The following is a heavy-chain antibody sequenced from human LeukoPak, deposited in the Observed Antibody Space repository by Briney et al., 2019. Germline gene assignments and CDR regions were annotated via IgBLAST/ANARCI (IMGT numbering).Heavy chain of an antibody. V-gene: IGHV4-61*02. J-gene: IGHJ4*02. CDR2: ISSSGST. Sequence: PSETLSLTCTVSGDSISSGDYYWSWIRQPAGKGLEWIGRISSSGSTYYNPSLKSRVTISVDTSKNQFSLKLSSVTAADTAVYYCARDPGSPYGGYVSWDYWGQGTLVTVSS. D-gene: IGHD5-12*01. CDR3: ARDPGSPYGGYVSWDY. CDR1: GDSISSGDYY.